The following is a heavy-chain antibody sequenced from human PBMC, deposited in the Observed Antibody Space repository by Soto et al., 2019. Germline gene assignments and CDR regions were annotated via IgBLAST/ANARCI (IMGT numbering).Heavy chain of an antibody. Sequence: EVHLLESGGGLVQPGGSLRLSCAASGFTFGSYAMSWVRQAPGKGLEWVSLVTYSGANTYYAGSLTGRFTISKDNSRNHLQQQRIILRVQDTAVYYCATPSLSTGGYASFDAWGRGTLVTVSS. D-gene: IGHD1-26*01. V-gene: IGHV3-23*01. J-gene: IGHJ4*02. CDR2: VTYSGANT. CDR1: GFTFGSYA. CDR3: ATPSLSTGGYASFDA.